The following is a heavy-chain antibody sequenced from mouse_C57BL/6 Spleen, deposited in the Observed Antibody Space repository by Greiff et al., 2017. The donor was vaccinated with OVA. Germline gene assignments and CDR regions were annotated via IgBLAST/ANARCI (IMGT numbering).Heavy chain of an antibody. Sequence: VQLQQSGPELVKPGASVKISCKASGYAFSSSWMNWVKQRPGKGLEWIGRIYPGDGDTNYNGKFKGKATLTADKSSSTAYMQLSSLTSEDSAVYFCARYDGYYEGDYFDYWGQGTTLTVSS. CDR1: GYAFSSSW. CDR2: IYPGDGDT. V-gene: IGHV1-82*01. D-gene: IGHD2-3*01. CDR3: ARYDGYYEGDYFDY. J-gene: IGHJ2*01.